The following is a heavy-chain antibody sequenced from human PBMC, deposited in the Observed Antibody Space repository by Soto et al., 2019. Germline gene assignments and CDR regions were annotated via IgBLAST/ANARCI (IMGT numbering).Heavy chain of an antibody. D-gene: IGHD3-10*01. Sequence: PSETLSLTCTVSGGSVSSGSYYWSWIRQPPGKGLEWIGYIYYSGSTNYNPSLKSRVTISVDTSKNQFSLKLSSVTAADTAVYYCARVLFGSGSYYDYWGQGTLVTVSS. J-gene: IGHJ4*02. V-gene: IGHV4-61*01. CDR3: ARVLFGSGSYYDY. CDR2: IYYSGST. CDR1: GGSVSSGSYY.